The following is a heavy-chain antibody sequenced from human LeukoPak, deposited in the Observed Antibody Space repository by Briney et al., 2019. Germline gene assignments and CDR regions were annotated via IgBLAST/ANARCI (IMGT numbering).Heavy chain of an antibody. J-gene: IGHJ4*02. CDR3: ARVLIPTAARPFDY. CDR2: ITPNSATT. Sequence: ASVSVSCKASGYTFTSYDINGVRQATGQGLEWMACITPNSATTASAQNFQRTVTMTSNTSITTAYMQLSSLTSEDTAVYYCARVLIPTAARPFDYWGQGTLVTVSS. CDR1: GYTFTSYD. D-gene: IGHD6-6*01. V-gene: IGHV1-8*01.